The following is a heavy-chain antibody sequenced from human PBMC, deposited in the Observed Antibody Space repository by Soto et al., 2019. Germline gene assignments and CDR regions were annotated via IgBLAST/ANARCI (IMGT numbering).Heavy chain of an antibody. J-gene: IGHJ5*02. CDR1: GDSVSSNSAA. D-gene: IGHD6-6*01. CDR3: AFHSSSSDWFDP. V-gene: IGHV6-1*01. CDR2: TYYRSKWYN. Sequence: PSQTLSLTCAISGDSVSSNSAAWNWIRQSPSRGLEWLGRTYYRSKWYNDYAVSVKSRITINPDTSKNQFSLQLNSVTPEDTTVYYCAFHSSSSDWFDPWGQGTLVTSPQ.